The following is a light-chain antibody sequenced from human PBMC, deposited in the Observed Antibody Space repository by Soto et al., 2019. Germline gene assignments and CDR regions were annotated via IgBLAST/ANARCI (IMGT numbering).Light chain of an antibody. CDR3: QSYDRSLSGVV. CDR1: SSNFGAGYD. Sequence: QSVLTQPPSVSGAPGQRVTISCTGTSSNFGAGYDVHWYQQLPGTAPKLLIYGNNNRPSGVPDRFSGSKSGTSASLAITGLQAEDEADYYCQSYDRSLSGVVFGGGTKLTVL. CDR2: GNN. J-gene: IGLJ3*02. V-gene: IGLV1-40*01.